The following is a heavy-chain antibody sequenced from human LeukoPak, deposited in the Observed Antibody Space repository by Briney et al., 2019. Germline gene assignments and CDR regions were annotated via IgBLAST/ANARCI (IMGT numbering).Heavy chain of an antibody. J-gene: IGHJ6*02. CDR1: GYTFTSYY. Sequence: ASVKVSCKASGYTFTSYYMHWVRQAPGQGLEWMGWINPNSGDTNYSQKFQGRVTMTRDTSISTAFMELSRLTSDDMAVYYCAREFMTTVTLDVWGQGTTVTVSS. CDR2: INPNSGDT. D-gene: IGHD4-17*01. CDR3: AREFMTTVTLDV. V-gene: IGHV1-2*02.